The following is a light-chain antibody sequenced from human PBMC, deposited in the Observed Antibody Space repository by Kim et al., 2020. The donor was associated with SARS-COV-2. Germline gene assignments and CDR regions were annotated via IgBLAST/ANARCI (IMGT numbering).Light chain of an antibody. CDR1: SLRSYY. V-gene: IGLV3-19*01. CDR2: GKN. CDR3: NSPDSSGIWV. Sequence: SSELTQDPAVSVALGQTVRITCQGDSLRSYYASWYQQKPGQAPVLVIYGKNNRPSGIPDRFSGSSSGNTASLTITGAQAEDEADYYCNSPDSSGIWVFGG. J-gene: IGLJ3*02.